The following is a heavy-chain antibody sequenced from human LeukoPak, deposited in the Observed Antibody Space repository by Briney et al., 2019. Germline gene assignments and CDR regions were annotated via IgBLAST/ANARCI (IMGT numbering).Heavy chain of an antibody. CDR3: ARSAVAGTDFDY. D-gene: IGHD6-19*01. Sequence: SETLSLTCAVDGGSFSGYYWNWIRQPPGKGLELIGEINHRGSTKYNPSLKSRVTISVDTSKNQFSLKLTSMTAADTAVYYRARSAVAGTDFDYWGQGTLVTVSS. CDR2: INHRGST. CDR1: GGSFSGYY. J-gene: IGHJ4*02. V-gene: IGHV4-34*01.